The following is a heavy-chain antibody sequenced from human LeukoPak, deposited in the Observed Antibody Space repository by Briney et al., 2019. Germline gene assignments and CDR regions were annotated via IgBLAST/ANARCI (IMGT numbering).Heavy chain of an antibody. CDR3: AKDQEYSSSPIDY. CDR1: GFTFSSYG. V-gene: IGHV3-30*18. CDR2: ISYDGSNK. J-gene: IGHJ4*02. Sequence: GRSLRLSCAASGFTFSSYGMHWVRQAPGKGLEWVAVISYDGSNKYYADSVKGRFTISRDNSKNTLYLQMNSLRAEDTAVYYCAKDQEYSSSPIDYWGQGTLVTVSS. D-gene: IGHD6-6*01.